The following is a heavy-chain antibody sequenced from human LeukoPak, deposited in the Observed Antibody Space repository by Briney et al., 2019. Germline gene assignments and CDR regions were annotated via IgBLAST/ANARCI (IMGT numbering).Heavy chain of an antibody. J-gene: IGHJ4*02. D-gene: IGHD6-19*01. Sequence: PGRSLRFSCAASGFTFDDYAMHWVRQAPGKGLEWVSGISWNSGSIGYADSVKGRFTISRDNAKNSLYLQMNSLRAEDTALYYCAKAGTIAVAGSGFDYWGQGTLVTVSS. CDR3: AKAGTIAVAGSGFDY. V-gene: IGHV3-9*01. CDR2: ISWNSGSI. CDR1: GFTFDDYA.